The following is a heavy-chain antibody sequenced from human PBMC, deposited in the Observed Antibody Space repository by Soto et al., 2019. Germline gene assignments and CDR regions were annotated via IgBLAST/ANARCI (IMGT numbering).Heavy chain of an antibody. CDR2: IYYSGSS. CDR3: ARAIVGTVGGMDV. CDR1: GGSISNADYY. D-gene: IGHD5-12*01. J-gene: IGHJ6*02. Sequence: QVQLQESGPGLVKPSQTLSLTCTVSGGSISNADYYGSWVCQPPGKGLEWIGYIYYSGSSFFHPSLKRRVTMSKDTSNDKYSRRLTSETAADTAVYYCARAIVGTVGGMDVWGRWTTVNVSS. V-gene: IGHV4-30-4*01.